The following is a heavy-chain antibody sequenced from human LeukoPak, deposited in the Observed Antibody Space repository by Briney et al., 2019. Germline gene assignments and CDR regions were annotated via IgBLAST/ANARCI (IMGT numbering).Heavy chain of an antibody. D-gene: IGHD3-16*01. CDR1: GYTFTSYY. V-gene: IGHV1-46*01. CDR2: INPSGGST. J-gene: IGHJ6*02. CDR3: ARERFMSIRYYYGMDV. Sequence: ASVKVPCKASGYTFTSYYMHWVRQAPGQGLEWMGIINPSGGSTSYAQKFQGRVTMTRDTSTSTVYMELSSLRSEDTAVYYCARERFMSIRYYYGMDVWGQGTTVTVSS.